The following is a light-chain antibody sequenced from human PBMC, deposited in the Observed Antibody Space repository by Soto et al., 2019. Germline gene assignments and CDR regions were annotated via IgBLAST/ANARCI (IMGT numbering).Light chain of an antibody. Sequence: DVQMTQSPSSLSPSVGDRGTITCRASQSFNTWLAWYQQKPGKAPKLLIYKTSILESGVPSRFSGSGSGTEFTLTISSLQPEDSATYYCQQYNSYPYTFGQGTKLEIK. J-gene: IGKJ2*01. CDR3: QQYNSYPYT. CDR1: QSFNTW. V-gene: IGKV1-5*03. CDR2: KTS.